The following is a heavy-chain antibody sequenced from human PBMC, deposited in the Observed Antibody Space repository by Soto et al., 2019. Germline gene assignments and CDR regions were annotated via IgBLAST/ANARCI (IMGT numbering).Heavy chain of an antibody. CDR2: ISGSGGST. CDR1: GFTFSSHA. Sequence: GGSLRLSWAASGFTFSSHAMSWVRQAPGKGLEWVSAISGSGGSTYYADSVKGRFTISRDNSKNTLYLQMNSLRAEDTAVYYCAKALDYYDILTANDYWGQGTLVTVSS. D-gene: IGHD3-9*01. J-gene: IGHJ4*02. CDR3: AKALDYYDILTANDY. V-gene: IGHV3-23*01.